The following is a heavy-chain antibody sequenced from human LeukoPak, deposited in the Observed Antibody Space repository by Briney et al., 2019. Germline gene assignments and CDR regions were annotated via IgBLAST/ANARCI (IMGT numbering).Heavy chain of an antibody. CDR3: ARDCRGDYMDV. D-gene: IGHD3-10*01. CDR2: IYTSGST. Sequence: SETLSLTCTVSGGSISSYYWSWIRQPPGKGLEWIGYIYTSGSTYYNPSLKSRVTMSVDTSKNQFSLKLSSVTAADTAVYYCARDCRGDYMDVWGKGTTVTVSS. V-gene: IGHV4-4*08. J-gene: IGHJ6*03. CDR1: GGSISSYY.